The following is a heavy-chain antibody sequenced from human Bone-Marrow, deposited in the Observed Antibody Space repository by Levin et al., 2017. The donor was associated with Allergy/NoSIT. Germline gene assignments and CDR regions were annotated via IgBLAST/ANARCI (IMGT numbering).Heavy chain of an antibody. CDR3: CSAEYSSSWDFDY. Sequence: PGGSLRLSCAGSGFTFSETWMSWVRQVPGKGLEWVGRIKSKANGETTDYAAAVKGRFSVSRDDSASTLYLQMNSLKTEDSGVYYCCSAEYSSSWDFDYWGQGTQVTVSS. D-gene: IGHD6-13*01. J-gene: IGHJ4*02. V-gene: IGHV3-15*05. CDR1: GFTFSETW. CDR2: IKSKANGETT.